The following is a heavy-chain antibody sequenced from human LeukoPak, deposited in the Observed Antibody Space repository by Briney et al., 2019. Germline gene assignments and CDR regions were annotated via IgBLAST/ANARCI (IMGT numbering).Heavy chain of an antibody. D-gene: IGHD2-15*01. J-gene: IGHJ4*02. CDR2: IYPDGNNK. CDR1: GFIFPTYG. V-gene: IGHV3-30*02. Sequence: GGSLRLSCAASGFIFPTYGMHWVRQAPGKGLEWVACIYPDGNNKDYADSVKGRFIISRDNSKNILLLQMNSLRAEDTAVYYCATLSVVVVPAELNWGQGTLVTVSS. CDR3: ATLSVVVVPAELN.